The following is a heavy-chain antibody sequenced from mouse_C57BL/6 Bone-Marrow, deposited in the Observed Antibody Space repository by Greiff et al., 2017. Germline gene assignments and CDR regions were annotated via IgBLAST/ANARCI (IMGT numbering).Heavy chain of an antibody. CDR2: IDPSDSYT. CDR1: GYTFTSSW. D-gene: IGHD1-1*01. V-gene: IGHV1-59*01. Sequence: QVQLQQPGAELVRPGTSVKLSCKASGYTFTSSWLHWVKQRPGQGLEWIGVIDPSDSYTNYNPKFTGKATLTVDPSSSTAYMQLSSLTSDDAAVYYCARRYYGSSYFYAVDYWGQGTSVTASS. J-gene: IGHJ4*01. CDR3: ARRYYGSSYFYAVDY.